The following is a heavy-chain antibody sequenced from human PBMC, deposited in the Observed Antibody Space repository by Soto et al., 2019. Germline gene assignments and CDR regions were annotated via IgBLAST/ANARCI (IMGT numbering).Heavy chain of an antibody. V-gene: IGHV3-21*01. D-gene: IGHD2-2*01. CDR1: GFTFSSYS. J-gene: IGHJ4*02. CDR2: ISSSSSSHI. Sequence: PGGSLRLSCAASGFTFSSYSMNWVRQAPGKGLEWVSSISSSSSSHIFYADSVKGRLTISRDNAKNSLYLQMNSLRAEDTAVYYCATRYCTSTNCYSFDYWGQGVLVTVSS. CDR3: ATRYCTSTNCYSFDY.